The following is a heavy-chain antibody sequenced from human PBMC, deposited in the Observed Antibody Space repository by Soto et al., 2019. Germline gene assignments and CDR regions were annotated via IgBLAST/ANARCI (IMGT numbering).Heavy chain of an antibody. Sequence: SETLSLTCTVSGGSISSGGYYWSWIRQHTGKGLEWIGYIYYSGSTYYNPSLKSRVTISVDTSKNQFSLKLSSVTAADTAVYYCAREIIENYFDYWGQGPLVTVSS. V-gene: IGHV4-31*03. CDR2: IYYSGST. J-gene: IGHJ4*02. CDR1: GGSISSGGYY. CDR3: AREIIENYFDY.